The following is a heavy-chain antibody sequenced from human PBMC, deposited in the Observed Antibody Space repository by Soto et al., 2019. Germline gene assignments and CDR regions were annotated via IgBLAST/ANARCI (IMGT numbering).Heavy chain of an antibody. CDR2: IIPIFGTA. J-gene: IGHJ6*02. CDR3: SENAVTGTGDYYYYGMDV. D-gene: IGHD6-19*01. CDR1: GGTFSSYA. V-gene: IGHV1-69*13. Sequence: SVKVSCKASGGTFSSYAISWVRQAPGQGLEWMGGIIPIFGTANYAQKFQGRVTITADESTSTAYMELSSLRSEDTAVYYCSENAVTGTGDYYYYGMDVWGQGTTVTVSS.